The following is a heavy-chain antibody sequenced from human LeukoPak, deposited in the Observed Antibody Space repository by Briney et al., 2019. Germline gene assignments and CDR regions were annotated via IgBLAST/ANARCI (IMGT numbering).Heavy chain of an antibody. CDR2: IYHSGST. J-gene: IGHJ4*02. V-gene: IGHV4-4*02. D-gene: IGHD3-22*01. CDR3: ARDAYDSSGYSFDY. Sequence: SETLSLTCAVSGGSISSSNWWSWVRQPPGKWLEWIGQIYHSGSTNYNPSLKSRVTISVDKSKNQFSLKLSSVTAADTAVYYCARDAYDSSGYSFDYWGQGTLVTVSS. CDR1: GGSISSSNW.